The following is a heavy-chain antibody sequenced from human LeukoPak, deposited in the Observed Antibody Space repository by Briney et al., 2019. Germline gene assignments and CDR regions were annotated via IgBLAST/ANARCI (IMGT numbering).Heavy chain of an antibody. CDR3: AKMYPHKYSSNWYASRDAFDI. CDR2: ISYDGSNK. V-gene: IGHV3-30*18. Sequence: PGGSLRLSCAASGFMFSSSGMHWVRQAPGKGLEWVAVISYDGSNKYYADSVKGRFTISRDNSKNTLYLQMNSLRAEDTAVYYCAKMYPHKYSSNWYASRDAFDIWGQGTMVTVSS. CDR1: GFMFSSSG. D-gene: IGHD6-13*01. J-gene: IGHJ3*02.